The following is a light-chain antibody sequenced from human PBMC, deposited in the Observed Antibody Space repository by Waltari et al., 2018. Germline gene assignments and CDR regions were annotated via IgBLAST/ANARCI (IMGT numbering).Light chain of an antibody. CDR1: HSIDSSS. CDR3: QQCGSPLT. V-gene: IGKV3-20*01. J-gene: IGKJ4*01. Sequence: EIVFTQSPRTLSLSPGVGATLSCRASHSIDSSSLAWYQQKPGQAPRVLIYGASIRATGIPDRFSGSGSGTDFTLTISRLEPEDFAVYYCQQCGSPLTFGGGTKVELK. CDR2: GAS.